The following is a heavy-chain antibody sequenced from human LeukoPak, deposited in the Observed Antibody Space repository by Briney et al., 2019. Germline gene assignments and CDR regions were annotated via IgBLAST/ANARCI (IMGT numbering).Heavy chain of an antibody. Sequence: LTGGSLRLSCAASGFTFSSYAMTWVRQAPGKGLEWVSLISGSGVSTYYADSVKGRFTISRDNSKNTLYLQMNSLRAEDTAVYYCAKGGVQARPSFDYWGQGTLVTVSS. CDR3: AKGGVQARPSFDY. CDR2: ISGSGVST. D-gene: IGHD6-6*01. J-gene: IGHJ4*02. V-gene: IGHV3-23*01. CDR1: GFTFSSYA.